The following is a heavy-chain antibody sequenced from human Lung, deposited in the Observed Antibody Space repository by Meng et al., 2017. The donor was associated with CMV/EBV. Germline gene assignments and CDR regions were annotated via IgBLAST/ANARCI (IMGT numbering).Heavy chain of an antibody. J-gene: IGHJ5*02. Sequence: SVXVSCKAYGGNFNSYSFVWVRQAPGQGLEWVGRIVPLLRTPILAQCFQGRVTITADRSSSTTYMELSRLRSEDTAVYYCASATYMTTQQGWFDTCGQGTLVTVSS. CDR2: IVPLLRTP. V-gene: IGHV1-69*08. D-gene: IGHD4-11*01. CDR1: GGNFNSYS. CDR3: ASATYMTTQQGWFDT.